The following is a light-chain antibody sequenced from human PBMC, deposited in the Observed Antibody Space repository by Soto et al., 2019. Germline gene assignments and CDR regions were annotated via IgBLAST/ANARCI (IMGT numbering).Light chain of an antibody. J-gene: IGLJ1*01. Sequence: QSALTQPASVSASPGQSITISCSGTSSDVGAYNYVAWYQQFPGKTPKLIIYGVSSRPSGVSSRFPGSKSGNTASLTISGLQAEDEADYYCISYTGSSTSYVFGTGTKLTVL. V-gene: IGLV2-14*01. CDR3: ISYTGSSTSYV. CDR2: GVS. CDR1: SSDVGAYNY.